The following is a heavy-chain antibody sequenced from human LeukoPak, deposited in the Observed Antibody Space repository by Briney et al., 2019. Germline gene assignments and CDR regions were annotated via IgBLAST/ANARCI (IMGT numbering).Heavy chain of an antibody. CDR3: ASERPSSSWYDY. V-gene: IGHV3-7*01. J-gene: IGHJ4*02. Sequence: GGSLRLSCAGPGFTSSHYWMTWVRQAPGKGLEWVANIKPDGTETYYADSVKGRFTISRDNANAESSLFLQMNSLRAEDTAVYYCASERPSSSWYDYWGQGTLVTVSS. D-gene: IGHD6-13*01. CDR1: GFTSSHYW. CDR2: IKPDGTET.